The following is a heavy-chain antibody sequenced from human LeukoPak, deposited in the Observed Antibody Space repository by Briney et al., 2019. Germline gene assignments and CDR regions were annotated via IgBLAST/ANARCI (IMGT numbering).Heavy chain of an antibody. J-gene: IGHJ4*02. V-gene: IGHV3-21*01. CDR1: GFTFSSYS. CDR2: ISSSSSHI. CDR3: ARSLWFGEPFLFDY. D-gene: IGHD3-10*01. Sequence: GGSLRLSCAASGFTFSSYSMNWVRQAPGKGLEWVSSISSSSSHIYYADSVKGRFTISRDNAKNSLYLQMNSLRAEDTAVYYCARSLWFGEPFLFDYWGQGTLVTVSS.